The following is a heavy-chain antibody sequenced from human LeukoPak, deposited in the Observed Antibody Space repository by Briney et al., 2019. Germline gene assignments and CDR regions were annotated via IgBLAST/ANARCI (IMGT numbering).Heavy chain of an antibody. V-gene: IGHV1-18*01. Sequence: ASVKASFKASGYTFPNYGISWVRQAPGQGLEWMGWISGYNAKTEYSQKLQGRVTTTTDTSTSTAYMELRSLTSDDTAVYYCARDIGVSQFDYWGQGTLVTVSS. CDR2: ISGYNAKT. J-gene: IGHJ4*02. D-gene: IGHD3-10*01. CDR1: GYTFPNYG. CDR3: ARDIGVSQFDY.